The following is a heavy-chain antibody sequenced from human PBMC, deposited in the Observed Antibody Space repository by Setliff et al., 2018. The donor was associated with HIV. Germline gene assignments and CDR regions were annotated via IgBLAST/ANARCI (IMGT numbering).Heavy chain of an antibody. CDR2: MNPNSGNS. CDR1: GYNFINND. Sequence: ASVKVSCKASGYNFINNDINWVRQATGQGREWMGWMNPNSGNSGYAQKFQGRVTMTRSTSFSTAYMELSNLTSEDTAIYYCARKHKVSLGRGIVVLWGFDPWGQGTLVTVSS. D-gene: IGHD3-10*01. CDR3: ARKHKVSLGRGIVVLWGFDP. J-gene: IGHJ5*02. V-gene: IGHV1-8*02.